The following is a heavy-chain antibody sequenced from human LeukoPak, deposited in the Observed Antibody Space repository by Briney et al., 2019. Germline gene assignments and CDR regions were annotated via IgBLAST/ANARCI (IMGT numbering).Heavy chain of an antibody. Sequence: PSETLSLTCAVYGGSFSGYYWSWIRQPPGKGLEWIGEINHSGSTNYNPSLKSRVTISVDTSKNQFSLKLSSVTAADTAVYYCARQCSITSCLWGQGTLVTVSS. CDR2: INHSGST. CDR3: ARQCSITSCL. D-gene: IGHD2-2*01. J-gene: IGHJ4*02. V-gene: IGHV4-34*01. CDR1: GGSFSGYY.